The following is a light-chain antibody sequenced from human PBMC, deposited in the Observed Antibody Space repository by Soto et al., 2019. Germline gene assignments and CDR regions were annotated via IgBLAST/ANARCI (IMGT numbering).Light chain of an antibody. CDR2: EVS. V-gene: IGLV2-14*01. CDR1: NSDVGRYNY. Sequence: QSVLTQPASVSGSPGQSITISCTGTNSDVGRYNYVSWYQQYPGKAPKLIIYEVSDRPSGVSDRFSGSMSDNTASLTISGLQAEDEADYFCSSFTSTTTFYVFGTGTKVTVL. CDR3: SSFTSTTTFYV. J-gene: IGLJ1*01.